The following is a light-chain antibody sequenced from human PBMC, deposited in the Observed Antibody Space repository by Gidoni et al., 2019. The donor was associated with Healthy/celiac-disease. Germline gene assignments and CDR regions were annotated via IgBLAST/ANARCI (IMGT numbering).Light chain of an antibody. Sequence: SYELTQPPSVSVSPGQTASITCSGDKLWDKYACWYQQKPGQSPVLVIYQDSKRPSGIPERFSCSNSGNTATLTISGTQAMDEADYYCQAWDSSTGVFGGGTKLTVL. CDR2: QDS. V-gene: IGLV3-1*01. CDR3: QAWDSSTGV. CDR1: KLWDKY. J-gene: IGLJ3*02.